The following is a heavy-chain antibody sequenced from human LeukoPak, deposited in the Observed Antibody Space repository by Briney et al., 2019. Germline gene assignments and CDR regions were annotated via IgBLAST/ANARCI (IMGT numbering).Heavy chain of an antibody. J-gene: IGHJ4*02. Sequence: PGGSLRLSCAASRFTFSTYDMHWVRQAPGKGLEWVAVIWYDGSNEYYADSVKGRFTISRDNSKNTLYPQMNSLRAEDTAVYYCARDLSSSWIFDYWGQGTLVTVSS. D-gene: IGHD6-13*01. CDR3: ARDLSSSWIFDY. V-gene: IGHV3-33*01. CDR1: RFTFSTYD. CDR2: IWYDGSNE.